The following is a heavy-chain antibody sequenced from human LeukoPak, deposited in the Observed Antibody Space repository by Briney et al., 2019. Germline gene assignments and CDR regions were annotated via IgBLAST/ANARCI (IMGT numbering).Heavy chain of an antibody. D-gene: IGHD2-2*01. CDR1: GGSISSYH. V-gene: IGHV4-4*07. CDR3: AGEYQLKTYYYYMDV. CDR2: IYTSGST. Sequence: SETLSLTCTVSGGSISSYHWSWIRQPAGKGLEWIGRIYTSGSTNYNPSLKSRVTISVDKSKNQFSLKLSSVTAADTAVYYCAGEYQLKTYYYYMDVWGKGTTVTVSS. J-gene: IGHJ6*03.